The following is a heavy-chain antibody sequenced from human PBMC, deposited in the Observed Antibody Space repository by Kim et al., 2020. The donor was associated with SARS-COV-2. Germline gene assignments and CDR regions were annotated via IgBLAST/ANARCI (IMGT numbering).Heavy chain of an antibody. CDR1: GGSFSAYY. V-gene: IGHV4-34*01. Sequence: SETLTLTCAVYGGSFSAYYWSWIRQPPGKGLEWIGEINHSGSTNYNPSLKSRVTISVDTSKNQFSLKLSSVTAADTAVYYCARGADIVVVPDARGGRYGMDVWGRGTTVTVSS. J-gene: IGHJ6*02. D-gene: IGHD2-2*01. CDR2: INHSGST. CDR3: ARGADIVVVPDARGGRYGMDV.